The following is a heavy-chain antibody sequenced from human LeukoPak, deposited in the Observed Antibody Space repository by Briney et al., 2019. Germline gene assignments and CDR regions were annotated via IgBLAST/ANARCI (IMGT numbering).Heavy chain of an antibody. Sequence: GGSLRLSCAASGFTFSSYSMHWVRQAPGKGLEYVSAISSNGGSTYYANSVKGRFTISRDNAKNSLYLQMSSLGTEDTAVYYCAREGSRYGIDYWGQGTLVTVSS. J-gene: IGHJ4*02. D-gene: IGHD4-17*01. CDR3: AREGSRYGIDY. CDR1: GFTFSSYS. V-gene: IGHV3-64*01. CDR2: ISSNGGST.